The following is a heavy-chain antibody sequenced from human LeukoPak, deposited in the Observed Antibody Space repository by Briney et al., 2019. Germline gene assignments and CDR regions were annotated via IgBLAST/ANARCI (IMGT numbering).Heavy chain of an antibody. Sequence: NAXXGXTKYSQKFQGRVTITRDTSASTAYMELSSLRSEDTAVYYCARDASSIYCSGGSCYSRGGMDVWGQGTTVTVSS. J-gene: IGHJ6*02. V-gene: IGHV1-3*01. CDR2: NAXXGXT. CDR3: ARDASSIYCSGGSCYSRGGMDV. D-gene: IGHD2-15*01.